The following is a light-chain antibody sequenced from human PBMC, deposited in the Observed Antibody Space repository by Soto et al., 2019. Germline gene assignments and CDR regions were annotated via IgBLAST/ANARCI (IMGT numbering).Light chain of an antibody. CDR1: QSVSSSY. CDR2: GAS. CDR3: QEYGSSPPYT. Sequence: EIVLTQSPGTLSLSPGERATLSCRASQSVSSSYLAWYQQKPGQAPRLLIYGASSRATGIPDRFSGSGSGTDFTLSISRLETKDCAVYYCQEYGSSPPYTFGQGTKLEIK. V-gene: IGKV3-20*01. J-gene: IGKJ2*01.